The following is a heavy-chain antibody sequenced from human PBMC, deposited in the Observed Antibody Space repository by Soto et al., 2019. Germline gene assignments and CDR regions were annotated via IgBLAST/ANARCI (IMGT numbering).Heavy chain of an antibody. J-gene: IGHJ4*02. CDR1: GVTISTYY. V-gene: IGHV4-59*01. Sequence: SETLSLTGAVSGVTISTYYWSWIRQPPGKGLEWIGYNYHSGTTNYNPSLKIRVTISVDTSKNQFSLRLTSVTAADTAIYYCVREAYIGYGHAIDHWGQGILVTVSS. CDR3: VREAYIGYGHAIDH. CDR2: NYHSGTT. D-gene: IGHD5-12*01.